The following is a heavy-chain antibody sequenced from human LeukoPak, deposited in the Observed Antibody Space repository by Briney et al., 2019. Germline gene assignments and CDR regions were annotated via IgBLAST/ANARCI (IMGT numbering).Heavy chain of an antibody. V-gene: IGHV1-2*02. CDR1: GYTFTSYD. J-gene: IGHJ3*02. CDR2: INPNSGGT. D-gene: IGHD6-13*01. Sequence: ALVKVSCKASGYTFTSYDINWVRQATGQGLEWMGWINPNSGGTNYAQKFQGRVTMTRDTSISTAYMELSRLRSDDTAVYYCARFEAAGTFDIWGQGTMVTVSS. CDR3: ARFEAAGTFDI.